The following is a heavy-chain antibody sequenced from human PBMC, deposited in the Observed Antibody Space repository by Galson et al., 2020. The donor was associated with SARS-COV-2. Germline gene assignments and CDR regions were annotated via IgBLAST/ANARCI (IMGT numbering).Heavy chain of an antibody. V-gene: IGHV3-74*01. CDR1: GFTFSSYW. Sequence: GGSLRLSCAASGFTFSSYWMHWVRQAPGKGLVWVSRINSDGNITSYADSVKGRFTVSRDNAKNTLYLQMNSLRVDDTAVYYCAATRLYWGQGTLVTVSS. CDR2: INSDGNIT. J-gene: IGHJ4*02. D-gene: IGHD1-26*01. CDR3: AATRLY.